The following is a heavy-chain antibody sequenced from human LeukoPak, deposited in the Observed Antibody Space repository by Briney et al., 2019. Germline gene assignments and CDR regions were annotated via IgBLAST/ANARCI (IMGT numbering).Heavy chain of an antibody. CDR3: AKEPRPRYYDFWSGPSPPDY. CDR2: ISGSGGST. V-gene: IGHV3-23*01. CDR1: GFTFSSYA. Sequence: GGSLRLSCAASGFTFSSYAMSWVRQAPGKGLEWVSAISGSGGSTYYADSVKGRFTISRDNSKNTLYLQMNSLRAEDTAVYYCAKEPRPRYYDFWSGPSPPDYWGQGTLVTVSS. J-gene: IGHJ4*02. D-gene: IGHD3-3*01.